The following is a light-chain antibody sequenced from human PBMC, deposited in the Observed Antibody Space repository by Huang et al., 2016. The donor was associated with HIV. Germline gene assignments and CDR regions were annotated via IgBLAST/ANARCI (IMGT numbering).Light chain of an antibody. J-gene: IGKJ1*01. CDR3: QQYGSSPWT. CDR1: QSVSSSY. Sequence: EIVLTQSPGTLSLSPGERATLSCGASQSVSSSYIAWYQQKPGQAPRLLIYGASSRATGIPDRFSGSGSGTDFTLTISRLEPEDFAVYYCQQYGSSPWTFGQGTKVEIK. CDR2: GAS. V-gene: IGKV3-20*01.